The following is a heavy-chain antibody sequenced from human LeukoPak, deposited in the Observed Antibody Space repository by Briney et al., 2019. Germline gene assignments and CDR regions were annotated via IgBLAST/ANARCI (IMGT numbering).Heavy chain of an antibody. CDR3: ARIGGCHGYYYGMDV. CDR2: IDWDDGK. J-gene: IGHJ6*02. V-gene: IGHV2-70*11. CDR1: GFSLSTTGMC. D-gene: IGHD2-15*01. Sequence: ESGPALVKPTQTLTLTCTFSGFSLSTTGMCVSWIRQPPGKALEWLARIDWDDGKYYSTSLKTRLTISKDTSKNQVVLTMTNMDPVDTATYYCARIGGCHGYYYGMDVWGQGTTVTVSS.